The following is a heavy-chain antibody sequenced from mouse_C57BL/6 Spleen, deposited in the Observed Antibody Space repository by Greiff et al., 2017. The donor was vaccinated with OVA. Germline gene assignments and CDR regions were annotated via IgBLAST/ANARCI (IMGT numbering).Heavy chain of an antibody. CDR2: IYPGNSDT. V-gene: IGHV1-5*01. Sequence: EVQLQQSGTVLARPGASVKMSCKTSGYTFTSYWMHWVKQRPGQGLEWIGAIYPGNSDTSYNQKFKGKAKLTAVTSASTAYMELSSLTNEDSAVYYCTRPLSYYSNYSFYAMDYWGQGTAVTVSS. CDR3: TRPLSYYSNYSFYAMDY. D-gene: IGHD2-5*01. CDR1: GYTFTSYW. J-gene: IGHJ4*01.